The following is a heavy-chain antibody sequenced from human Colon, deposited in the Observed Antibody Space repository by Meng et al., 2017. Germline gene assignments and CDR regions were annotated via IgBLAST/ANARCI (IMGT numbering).Heavy chain of an antibody. Sequence: QLQLQESGPGLGKASENRSLTCTVSGGSISSSYWNWSRRPPGRGLEWIGYMSYSGSTTYNPSLQGRVTMSRDSSKNQFSLKLSSVTAADTAVYYCARHIPLALAGTNFDLWGQGTLVTVSS. V-gene: IGHV4-59*08. CDR3: ARHIPLALAGTNFDL. J-gene: IGHJ4*02. D-gene: IGHD6-19*01. CDR2: MSYSGST. CDR1: GGSISSSY.